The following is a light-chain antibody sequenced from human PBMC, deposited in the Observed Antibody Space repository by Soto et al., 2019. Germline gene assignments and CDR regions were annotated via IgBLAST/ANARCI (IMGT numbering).Light chain of an antibody. V-gene: IGKV1-5*01. CDR3: QQYNSYLWT. J-gene: IGKJ1*01. CDR1: QSISSW. Sequence: DIQMTQSPSTLSASVGDRVTITCRASQSISSWLAWYQQKPGKAPNLLIYDASSLESGVPSRFSGSGSGTEFTLTISSLQPDDFATYYCQQYNSYLWTFGQGTKVDTK. CDR2: DAS.